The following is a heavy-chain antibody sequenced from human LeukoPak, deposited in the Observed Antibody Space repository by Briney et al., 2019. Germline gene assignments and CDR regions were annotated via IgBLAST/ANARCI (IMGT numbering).Heavy chain of an antibody. D-gene: IGHD3/OR15-3a*01. CDR3: ARVDSALNLGMDV. V-gene: IGHV1-69*13. Sequence: SVKVSCKASGGTFSSYAISWVRQAPGQGLEWMGGIIPIFGTANYAQKFQGRVTITADESTSTAYTELSSLRSEDTAVYYCARVDSALNLGMDVWGQGTTVTVSS. CDR1: GGTFSSYA. CDR2: IIPIFGTA. J-gene: IGHJ6*02.